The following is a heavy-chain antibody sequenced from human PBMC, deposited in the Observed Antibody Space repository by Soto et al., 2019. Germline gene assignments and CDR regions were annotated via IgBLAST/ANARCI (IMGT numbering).Heavy chain of an antibody. CDR3: ARAKTHAAVGTTYPTPTLDY. CDR1: GFTVSSNY. Sequence: EVQLVESGGGLVQPGGSLRLSCAASGFTVSSNYMSWVRQAPGKGLEWVSVIYSGGTTYYADSVKGRFTISRDNSKNTLYLQMNSLRAEDTAVYYCARAKTHAAVGTTYPTPTLDYWGQGTLVTVSS. J-gene: IGHJ4*02. V-gene: IGHV3-66*01. D-gene: IGHD6-13*01. CDR2: IYSGGTT.